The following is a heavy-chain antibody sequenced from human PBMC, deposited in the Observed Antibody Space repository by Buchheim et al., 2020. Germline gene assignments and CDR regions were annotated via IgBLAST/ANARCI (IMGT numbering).Heavy chain of an antibody. D-gene: IGHD2-2*01. Sequence: QVQLQQWGAGLLKPSETLSLTCAVYGGSFSGYYWSWIRQPPGKGLEWIGEINHSGSTNYNPSLKSRVTISVDKSKNQFSLKLSSVTAADTAVYYCARKYCSSTSCPKDYYYYMDVWGKGTT. J-gene: IGHJ6*03. CDR2: INHSGST. CDR1: GGSFSGYY. CDR3: ARKYCSSTSCPKDYYYYMDV. V-gene: IGHV4-34*01.